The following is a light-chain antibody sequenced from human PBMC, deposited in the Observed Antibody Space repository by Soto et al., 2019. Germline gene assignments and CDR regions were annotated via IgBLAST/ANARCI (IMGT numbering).Light chain of an antibody. Sequence: EIVLTQSPATLSSSPGERATLSCRASQTVNSRLAWYQHKPGQAPRLLIYDASDRATGIPARFSGSGSGTAFTLTISGLEPEDFAVYYCQQYNNWPWTFGQGTKV. J-gene: IGKJ1*01. CDR3: QQYNNWPWT. CDR2: DAS. V-gene: IGKV3-11*01. CDR1: QTVNSR.